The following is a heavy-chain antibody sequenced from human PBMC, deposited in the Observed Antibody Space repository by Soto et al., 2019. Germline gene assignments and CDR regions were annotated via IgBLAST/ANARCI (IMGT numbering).Heavy chain of an antibody. CDR2: IYYSGST. V-gene: IGHV4-39*01. CDR3: ASRYSSSWYYYYGMDV. CDR1: GGSISSSSYY. Sequence: SETLSLTCTVSGGSISSSSYYWGWIRQPPGKGLEWIGSIYYSGSTYYNPSLKSRVTISVDTSKNQFSLKLSSVTAADTAVYYCASRYSSSWYYYYGMDVWGQGTTVT. J-gene: IGHJ6*02. D-gene: IGHD6-13*01.